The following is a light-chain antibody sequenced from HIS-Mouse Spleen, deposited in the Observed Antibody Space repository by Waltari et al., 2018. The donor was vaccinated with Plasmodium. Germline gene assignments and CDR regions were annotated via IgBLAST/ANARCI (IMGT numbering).Light chain of an antibody. V-gene: IGLV3-1*01. Sequence: SYELTQPPSVSVSPGQTASITCSGAKLGYKYACRYQQKPGQSPVLVIYQDSKRPSGIPERFSGSNSGNTATLTISGTQAMDEADYYCQAWDSSTVVFGGGTKLTVL. J-gene: IGLJ2*01. CDR2: QDS. CDR3: QAWDSSTVV. CDR1: KLGYKY.